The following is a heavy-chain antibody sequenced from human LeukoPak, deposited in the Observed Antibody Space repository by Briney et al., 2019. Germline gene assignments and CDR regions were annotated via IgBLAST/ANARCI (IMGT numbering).Heavy chain of an antibody. Sequence: PGGSLRLSCAASGFTFSNHWMHWVRQVPGKGLVSVSRIHIDENRKTYADSVKGRFTISRDNAKNTLYLQMNSLRVEDMAVYYCVRGSSDWNGMDVWGQGTTVTVSS. CDR3: VRGSSDWNGMDV. V-gene: IGHV3-74*01. CDR2: IHIDENRK. CDR1: GFTFSNHW. D-gene: IGHD6-19*01. J-gene: IGHJ6*02.